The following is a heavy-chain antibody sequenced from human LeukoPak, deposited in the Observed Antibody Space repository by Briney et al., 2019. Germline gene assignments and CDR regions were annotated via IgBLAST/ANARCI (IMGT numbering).Heavy chain of an antibody. CDR1: GGSISSGHYY. V-gene: IGHV4-31*03. Sequence: SSETLSLTCTVSGGSISSGHYYWTWIRQHPGKGLEWIGYIYYRGNTYSNPSLTGRLTISVDTSKNQFSLRLSSVTAEDTAVYYCARDLGDHGPPHFDYWGQGTLVTVSS. CDR2: IYYRGNT. J-gene: IGHJ4*02. D-gene: IGHD2-21*01. CDR3: ARDLGDHGPPHFDY.